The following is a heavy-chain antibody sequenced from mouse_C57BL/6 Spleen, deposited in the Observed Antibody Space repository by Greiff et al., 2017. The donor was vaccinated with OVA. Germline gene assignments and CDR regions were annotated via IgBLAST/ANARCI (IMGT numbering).Heavy chain of an antibody. CDR2: INYDGSST. CDR1: GFTFSDYY. Sequence: VQLKESEGGLVQPGSSMKLSCTASGFTFSDYYMAWVRQVPEKGLEWVANINYDGSSTYYLDSLKSRFIISRDNAKNILYLQMSSLKSEDTATYYCARDLGLGYFDYWGQGTTLTVSS. D-gene: IGHD4-1*01. J-gene: IGHJ2*01. V-gene: IGHV5-16*01. CDR3: ARDLGLGYFDY.